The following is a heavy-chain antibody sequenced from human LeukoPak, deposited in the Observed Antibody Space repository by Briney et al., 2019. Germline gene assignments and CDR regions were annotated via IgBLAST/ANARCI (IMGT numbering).Heavy chain of an antibody. J-gene: IGHJ5*02. V-gene: IGHV4-39*01. CDR1: GGSVSSGDYY. CDR3: ATQVRLLWFGEFVGLERTNWFDP. Sequence: SETLSLTCAVSGGSVSSGDYYWSWIRQPPGKGLEWIGEINHSGSTNYNPSLKSRVTISVDTSKNQFSLKLSSVTAADTAVYYCATQVRLLWFGEFVGLERTNWFDPWGLGTLVTVSS. D-gene: IGHD3-10*01. CDR2: INHSGST.